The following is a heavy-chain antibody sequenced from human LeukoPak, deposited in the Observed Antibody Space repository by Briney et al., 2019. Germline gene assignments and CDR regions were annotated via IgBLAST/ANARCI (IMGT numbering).Heavy chain of an antibody. Sequence: KSSETLSLTCTVSGYSISSGYYWGWIRQPPGKGLEWIGSIYHSGSTYYNPSLKSRVTISVDASKNQLSLKLSSVTAADTAVYYCAREYSSGWAIDYWGQGTLVTVSS. J-gene: IGHJ4*02. CDR2: IYHSGST. CDR1: GYSISSGYY. CDR3: AREYSSGWAIDY. V-gene: IGHV4-38-2*02. D-gene: IGHD6-19*01.